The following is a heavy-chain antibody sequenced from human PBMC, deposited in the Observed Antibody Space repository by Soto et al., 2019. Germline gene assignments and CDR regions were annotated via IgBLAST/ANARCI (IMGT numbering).Heavy chain of an antibody. CDR3: ARNQNYDILTDYYYFDN. Sequence: QVQLVQSGAEVKKPGASVKVSCKASGYTFTSYGISWVRQAPGQGLEWMGWISAYNGNTNYAQKLQGRVTMNTDTSTSTAYMELRSLRSDDTAVYYCARNQNYDILTDYYYFDNWGQGTLVTVSS. CDR1: GYTFTSYG. CDR2: ISAYNGNT. D-gene: IGHD3-9*01. J-gene: IGHJ4*02. V-gene: IGHV1-18*01.